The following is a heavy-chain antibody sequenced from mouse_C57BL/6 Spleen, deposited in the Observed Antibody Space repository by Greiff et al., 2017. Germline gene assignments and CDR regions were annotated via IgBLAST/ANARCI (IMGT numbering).Heavy chain of an antibody. CDR3: ARGLSMDY. D-gene: IGHD6-1*01. CDR1: GFSLTSYG. CDR2: IWSGGST. Sequence: VQLQQSGPGLVQPSQCLSISCTVSGFSLTSYGVHWVRQSPGKGLEWLGVIWSGGSTAYNAAIITRLSISKDNSKSQVFFKMNSLQADDTAIYYCARGLSMDYWGQGTSVTVSS. J-gene: IGHJ4*01. V-gene: IGHV2-2*01.